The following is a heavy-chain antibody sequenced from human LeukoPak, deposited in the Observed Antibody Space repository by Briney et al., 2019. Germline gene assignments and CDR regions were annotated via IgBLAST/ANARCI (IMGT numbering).Heavy chain of an antibody. V-gene: IGHV3-30*03. Sequence: GGSLRLSCAASGFTFSSYGMHWVRQAPGKGLEWVAVISYDGSNKYYADSVKGRFTISRDNSKNTLYLQMNSLRAEDTAVYYCARGLVTALFDYWGQGTLVTVSS. CDR3: ARGLVTALFDY. D-gene: IGHD2-21*02. CDR1: GFTFSSYG. CDR2: ISYDGSNK. J-gene: IGHJ4*02.